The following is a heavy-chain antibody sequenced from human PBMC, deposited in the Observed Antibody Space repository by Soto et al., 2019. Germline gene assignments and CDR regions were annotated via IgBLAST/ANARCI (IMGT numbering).Heavy chain of an antibody. CDR1: GYSFTSYW. Sequence: GESLKISCKGSGYSFTSYWIGWVRQMPGKGLEWMGIIYPGDSDTRYSPSFQGQVTISADKSISTAYLQWSSLKASDTAMYYCARHGMTTVTNYYYYGMDVWGQGTTVTVSS. D-gene: IGHD4-17*01. CDR2: IYPGDSDT. CDR3: ARHGMTTVTNYYYYGMDV. J-gene: IGHJ6*02. V-gene: IGHV5-51*01.